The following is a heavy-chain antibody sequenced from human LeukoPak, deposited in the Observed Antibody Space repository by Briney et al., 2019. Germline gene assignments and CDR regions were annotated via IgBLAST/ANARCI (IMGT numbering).Heavy chain of an antibody. D-gene: IGHD6-19*01. CDR1: GFTFSDYY. CDR3: ARVPGSGWYLGN. V-gene: IGHV3-11*01. J-gene: IGHJ4*02. Sequence: PGGSPRLSCAAPGFTFSDYYMSWIRQAPGKGLEWVSYISSSGSTIYYADSVKGRFTIPRDNAKNSLYLQMNSLRAEDTAVYYCARVPGSGWYLGNWGQGTLVTVSS. CDR2: ISSSGSTI.